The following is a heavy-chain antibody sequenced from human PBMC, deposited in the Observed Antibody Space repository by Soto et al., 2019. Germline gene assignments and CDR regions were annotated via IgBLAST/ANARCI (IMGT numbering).Heavy chain of an antibody. V-gene: IGHV3-33*01. CDR2: VWYGGNNK. D-gene: IGHD6-19*01. J-gene: IGHJ4*02. Sequence: QVQLVESGGGVVQPGRSLRLSCAVSGFTFSTYGMHWVRQAPGKGLEWVAVVWYGGNNKYYADSVKGRFTISRDNSKNTLYLQMNSLSAEDTAVYYCAVGIRIAVEDYWGQGTLVTVSS. CDR1: GFTFSTYG. CDR3: AVGIRIAVEDY.